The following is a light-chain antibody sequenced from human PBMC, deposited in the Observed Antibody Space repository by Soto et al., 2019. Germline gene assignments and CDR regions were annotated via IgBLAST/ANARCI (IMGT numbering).Light chain of an antibody. V-gene: IGKV1-27*01. Sequence: DIQVTQSPPSLSASVGDRVTITCRASRDIDNSLAWYQQVPGKAPKLLIYAASTLQSGVPSRFRGSGSGTSFILTITSLQPEDVANYYCQKYNKAPWIFGQGTKVEV. J-gene: IGKJ1*01. CDR1: RDIDNS. CDR2: AAS. CDR3: QKYNKAPWI.